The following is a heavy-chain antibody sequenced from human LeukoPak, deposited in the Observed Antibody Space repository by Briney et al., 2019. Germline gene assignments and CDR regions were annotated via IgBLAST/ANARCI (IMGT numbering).Heavy chain of an antibody. CDR3: AKGHYESAVRGGHLDY. CDR2: ISYEGNKR. V-gene: IGHV3-30*18. J-gene: IGHJ4*02. D-gene: IGHD3-3*01. CDR1: GFTFSNYA. Sequence: GGSLRLSCTASGFTFSNYAMHWVRRAPGKGLEWVAGISYEGNKRYYADSVKGRFTISRDNHKNTVYLEMNSLRAEDTAVYYCAKGHYESAVRGGHLDYWGQGTLVTVSS.